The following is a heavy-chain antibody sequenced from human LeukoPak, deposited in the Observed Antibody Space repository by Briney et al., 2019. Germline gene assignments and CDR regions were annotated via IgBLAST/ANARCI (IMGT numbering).Heavy chain of an antibody. D-gene: IGHD5-18*01. CDR3: ATQRGYSPRSDY. Sequence: SETLSLTCTVSGGSISSSSYYWGWIRQPPGKGLEWIGSIYYSGSTYYNPSLNSRVTISVDTSKNQFSLKLSSVTAADTAVYYWATQRGYSPRSDYWGQGTLVTVSS. J-gene: IGHJ4*02. CDR1: GGSISSSSYY. V-gene: IGHV4-39*07. CDR2: IYYSGST.